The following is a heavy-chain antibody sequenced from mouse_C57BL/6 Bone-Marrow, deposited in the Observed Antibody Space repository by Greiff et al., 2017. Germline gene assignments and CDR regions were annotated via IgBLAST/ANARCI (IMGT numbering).Heavy chain of an antibody. V-gene: IGHV1-19*01. CDR2: INPYNGGT. J-gene: IGHJ3*01. CDR1: GYTFTDYD. CDR3: ARKGRAGRGGLAY. Sequence: EVMLVESGPVLVKPGASVKMSCKASGYTFTDYDMHWVKQSHGKSLEWIGVINPYNGGTSYNQKFKGTATLTVDKSSSTAYMDLNSLTSEDSAVYYCARKGRAGRGGLAYRGQGTLVTVSA. D-gene: IGHD6-1*01.